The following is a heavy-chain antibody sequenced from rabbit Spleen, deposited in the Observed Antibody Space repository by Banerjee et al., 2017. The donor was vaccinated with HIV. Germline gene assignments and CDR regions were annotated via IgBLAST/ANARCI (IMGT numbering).Heavy chain of an antibody. CDR2: IFTGSSGTT. CDR1: GFSFTDRDV. J-gene: IGHJ4*01. CDR3: ARDGDDAGYDFFL. V-gene: IGHV1S45*01. Sequence: QEQLEESGGGLVKPEGSLTLTCKASGFSFTDRDVMCWVRQAPGKGLEWIADIFTGSSGTTYYASWAKGRFTGSKTSSTTVTLQMTSLTAADTATYFCARDGDDAGYDFFLWGPGTLVTVS. D-gene: IGHD3-1*01.